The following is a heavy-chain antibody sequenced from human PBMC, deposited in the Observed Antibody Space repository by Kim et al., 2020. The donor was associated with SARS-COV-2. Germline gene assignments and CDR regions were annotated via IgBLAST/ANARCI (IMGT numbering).Heavy chain of an antibody. CDR3: ARDMAAAGTFDY. CDR1: GGTFSSYA. J-gene: IGHJ4*02. D-gene: IGHD6-13*01. Sequence: SVKVSCKASGGTFSSYAISWVRQAPGQGLEWMGRIIPILGIANYAQKFQGRVTITADKSTSTAYMELSSLRSEDTAVYYCARDMAAAGTFDYWGQGTLVTVSS. CDR2: IIPILGIA. V-gene: IGHV1-69*04.